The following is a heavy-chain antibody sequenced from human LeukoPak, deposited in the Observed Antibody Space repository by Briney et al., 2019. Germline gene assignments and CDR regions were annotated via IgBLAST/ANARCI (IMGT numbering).Heavy chain of an antibody. V-gene: IGHV3-23*01. CDR1: GFTLSSYA. Sequence: GGSLRLSCVASGFTLSSYAVSWVRQAPGKGLQWVSSLGISGDYAWYAGSVKGRFTISRDSSKNTLYLQMNRLGAEDTAVYYCASLYYYDSSGYYSDWGQGTLVTVSS. CDR2: LGISGDYA. J-gene: IGHJ4*02. CDR3: ASLYYYDSSGYYSD. D-gene: IGHD3-22*01.